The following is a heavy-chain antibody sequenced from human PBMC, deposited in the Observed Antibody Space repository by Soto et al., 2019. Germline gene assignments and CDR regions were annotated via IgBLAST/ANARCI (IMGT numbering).Heavy chain of an antibody. J-gene: IGHJ4*02. Sequence: QVQLVQSGAEVKKPGASVRVSCKASGYTFTGYAIHWVRQAPGQRLEWMGYINGGNGKTEYSQNFQGRITLGRDTPASTVYMDLSSLRSEDTAVYYCTRDFGRNYIAYWGQGTLIVVSP. CDR2: INGGNGKT. D-gene: IGHD3-10*01. V-gene: IGHV1-3*01. CDR3: TRDFGRNYIAY. CDR1: GYTFTGYA.